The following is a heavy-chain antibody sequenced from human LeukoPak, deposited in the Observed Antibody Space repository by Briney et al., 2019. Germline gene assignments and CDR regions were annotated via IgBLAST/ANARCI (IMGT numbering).Heavy chain of an antibody. CDR3: ARHYGSGMDYFDP. Sequence: PSETLSLTCTVSGGSISSSSYYWGWIRQPPGKGLEWIGNIYYSGSTYYNPSLKSRVTISVDTSKNQFSLKLTSVTAADTAVYYCARHYGSGMDYFDPWGQGTLVTVSS. CDR2: IYYSGST. D-gene: IGHD3-10*01. J-gene: IGHJ5*02. V-gene: IGHV4-39*01. CDR1: GGSISSSSYY.